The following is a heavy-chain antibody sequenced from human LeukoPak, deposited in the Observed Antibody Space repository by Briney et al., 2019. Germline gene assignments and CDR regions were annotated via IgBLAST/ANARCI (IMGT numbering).Heavy chain of an antibody. CDR3: ARGRGLTLSYHYFDY. D-gene: IGHD3-10*01. V-gene: IGHV3-74*01. CDR1: GFTFSTYW. J-gene: IGHJ4*02. CDR2: IVSDGSTT. Sequence: GGSLRLSCAASGFTFSTYWMHWVRQAPGKGLVWVSRIVSDGSTTTYADSVKGRFTISRDNAKNTLYLQVNSLRDEDTAVYYCARGRGLTLSYHYFDYWGQGTLVTVSS.